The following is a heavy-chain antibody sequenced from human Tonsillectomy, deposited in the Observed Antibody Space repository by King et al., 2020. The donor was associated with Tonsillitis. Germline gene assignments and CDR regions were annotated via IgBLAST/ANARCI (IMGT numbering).Heavy chain of an antibody. CDR1: GFTFSSYA. CDR2: IYSGGYST. V-gene: IGHV3-23*03. Sequence: VQLVESGGGLVQPGGSLRLSCAASGFTFSSYAMNWVRQAPGKGLEWVSVIYSGGYSTYYADSVKGRFTISRDNSKNRLYLQMKSLRGEDTAVYYCAKVLSGSYYEVDAFDIWGQGTMVTVSS. J-gene: IGHJ3*02. D-gene: IGHD1-26*01. CDR3: AKVLSGSYYEVDAFDI.